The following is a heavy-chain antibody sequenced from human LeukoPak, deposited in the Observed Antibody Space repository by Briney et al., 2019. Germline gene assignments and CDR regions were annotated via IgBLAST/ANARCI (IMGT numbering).Heavy chain of an antibody. CDR2: IYYSGST. V-gene: IGHV4-59*01. CDR1: GGSISSYY. Sequence: SETPSLTCTVSGGSISSYYWSWIRQPPGKGLEWIGYIYYSGSTNYNPSLKSRVTISVDTSKNQFSLKLSSVTAADTAVYYCASGLRFYYFDYWGQGTLVTVSS. D-gene: IGHD4-17*01. J-gene: IGHJ4*02. CDR3: ASGLRFYYFDY.